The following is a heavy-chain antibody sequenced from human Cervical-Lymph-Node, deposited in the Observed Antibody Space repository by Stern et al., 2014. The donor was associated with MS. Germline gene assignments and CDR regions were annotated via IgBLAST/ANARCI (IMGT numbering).Heavy chain of an antibody. V-gene: IGHV1-69*06. CDR1: GGTFSNYA. J-gene: IGHJ4*02. CDR3: VLQTLGATY. D-gene: IGHD3-3*01. CDR2: IIPIFGTA. Sequence: QVQLVQSGAEVKKPGASVTLSCQASGGTFSNYAMNWVRQVPGQGLIWMGEIIPIFGTANQTQRFQGRVAFTADTSTNTAFLQLSSLRSGDTAVYYCVLQTLGATYWGRGTLVTVSS.